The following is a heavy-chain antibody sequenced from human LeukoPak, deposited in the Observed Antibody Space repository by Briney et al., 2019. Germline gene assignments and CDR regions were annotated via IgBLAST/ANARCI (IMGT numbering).Heavy chain of an antibody. CDR1: GGSISSGSYY. V-gene: IGHV4-61*01. CDR3: TRGSIAYYYMGV. CDR2: IYYSGST. Sequence: KTSETLSLTCTVSGGSISSGSYYWSWIRQPPGKGLEWIGNIYYSGSTNYNPSLKSRVTISVDTSKNQFSLKLSSVTAADTAVYYCTRGSIAYYYMGVWGKGTTVTISS. J-gene: IGHJ6*03. D-gene: IGHD3-22*01.